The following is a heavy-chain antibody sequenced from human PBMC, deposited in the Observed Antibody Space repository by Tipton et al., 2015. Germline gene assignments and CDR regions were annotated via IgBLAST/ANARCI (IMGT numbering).Heavy chain of an antibody. Sequence: GSLRLSCAASGFTFDDYGMTWVRQVPGKGLEWVAGIDWNGGRTGYADSVKGRFIISRDNAQNSLFLQMNSLTAEDTAFYYCAREGSSWYFGAYWGQGALVSVSS. CDR1: GFTFDDYG. CDR3: AREGSSWYFGAY. CDR2: IDWNGGRT. J-gene: IGHJ4*02. D-gene: IGHD6-13*01. V-gene: IGHV3-20*04.